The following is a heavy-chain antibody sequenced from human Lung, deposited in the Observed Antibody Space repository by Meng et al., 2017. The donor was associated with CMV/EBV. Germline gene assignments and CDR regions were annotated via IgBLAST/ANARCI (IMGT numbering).Heavy chain of an antibody. CDR3: ARDLLGYYSSTSCSDAFDV. V-gene: IGHV1-18*01. CDR1: GYTFTSYG. CDR2: ISAYNGNT. D-gene: IGHD2-2*01. Sequence: ASXXVSCKASGYTFTSYGISWVRQAPGQGLEWMGWISAYNGNTNYAQKLQGRVTMTTDTSTSTAYMELRSLRSDDTAVYYCARDLLGYYSSTSCSDAFDVWGQGTXVTGSS. J-gene: IGHJ3*01.